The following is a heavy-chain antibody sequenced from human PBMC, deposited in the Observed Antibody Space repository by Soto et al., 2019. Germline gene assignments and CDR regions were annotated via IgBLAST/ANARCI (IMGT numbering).Heavy chain of an antibody. J-gene: IGHJ5*01. CDR1: GGSMSSYY. CDR2: IYYSGIT. V-gene: IGHV4-59*01. D-gene: IGHD6-13*01. Sequence: SETLSLTSTVSGGSMSSYYWSWIRLFPGKGLEWIGHIYYSGITNQNPSLKSRVTTSIDMSKNQFSLRLSSVTAADTAVYYCASISAGSSAYWFDPWGPGTLVTVS. CDR3: ASISAGSSAYWFDP.